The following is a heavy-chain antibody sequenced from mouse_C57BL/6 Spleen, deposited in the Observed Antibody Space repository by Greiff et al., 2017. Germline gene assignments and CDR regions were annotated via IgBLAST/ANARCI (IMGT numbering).Heavy chain of an antibody. Sequence: VQLQQSGAELVKPGASVKLSCKASGYTFTSYWMHWVKQRPGQGLEWIGMIHPNSGSTNYNEKFKSKATLTVDKSSSTAYMQLSSLTSEDSAVYYCARSFGYSYFDYWGQGTTLTVSS. D-gene: IGHD2-3*01. J-gene: IGHJ2*01. V-gene: IGHV1-64*01. CDR3: ARSFGYSYFDY. CDR2: IHPNSGST. CDR1: GYTFTSYW.